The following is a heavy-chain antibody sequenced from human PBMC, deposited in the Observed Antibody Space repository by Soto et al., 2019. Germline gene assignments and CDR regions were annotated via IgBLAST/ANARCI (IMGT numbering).Heavy chain of an antibody. CDR2: IYYSGST. J-gene: IGHJ4*02. CDR1: GDSISSYY. D-gene: IGHD6-19*01. CDR3: ASTAHSSGWYSGGFDY. Sequence: LSLTCTVSGDSISSYYWGWIRQPPGKGLEWIGSIYYSGSTYYNPSLKSRVTISVDTSKNQFSLKLSSVTAADTAVYYCASTAHSSGWYSGGFDYWGQGTLVTVSS. V-gene: IGHV4-39*07.